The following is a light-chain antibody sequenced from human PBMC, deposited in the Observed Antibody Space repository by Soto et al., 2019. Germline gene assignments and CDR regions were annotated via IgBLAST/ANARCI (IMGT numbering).Light chain of an antibody. CDR3: QQYGRSPPYT. Sequence: EVVLTQSPGTLSLSPGERATLSCRASQSVSNNYLAWYQQKPGQSPKLLIFGSSDRATGIPDRFSGSGSGTDFTLTISSLEPEDFAVYSCQQYGRSPPYTFGQGTKLEIK. CDR1: QSVSNNY. CDR2: GSS. V-gene: IGKV3-20*01. J-gene: IGKJ2*01.